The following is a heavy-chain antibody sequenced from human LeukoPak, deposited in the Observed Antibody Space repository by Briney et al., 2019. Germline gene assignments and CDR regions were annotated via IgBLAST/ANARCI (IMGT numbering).Heavy chain of an antibody. V-gene: IGHV4-34*01. CDR3: AREIPNYYDSSGYYPLAFDI. CDR1: GGSFSGYY. J-gene: IGHJ3*02. Sequence: SETLSLTCAVYGGSFSGYYWSWIRQPPGKGLEWIEEINHSGSTNYNPSLKSRVTISVDTSKNQFSLKLSSVTAADTAVYYCAREIPNYYDSSGYYPLAFDIWGQGTMVTVSS. D-gene: IGHD3-22*01. CDR2: INHSGST.